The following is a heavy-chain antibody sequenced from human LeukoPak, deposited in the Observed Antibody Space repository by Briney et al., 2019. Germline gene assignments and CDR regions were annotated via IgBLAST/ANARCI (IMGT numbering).Heavy chain of an antibody. D-gene: IGHD3-3*01. CDR3: ARFSRVEWSF. CDR2: INWNGGST. V-gene: IGHV3-20*04. J-gene: IGHJ4*02. Sequence: GGSLRLSCAASGFTFDDYGMSWVRQAPGKGLEWVSGINWNGGSTGYADSIKGRFTISRDNAKNTLYLQMDSLRVEDTAVYYCARFSRVEWSFWGQGTLVTVSS. CDR1: GFTFDDYG.